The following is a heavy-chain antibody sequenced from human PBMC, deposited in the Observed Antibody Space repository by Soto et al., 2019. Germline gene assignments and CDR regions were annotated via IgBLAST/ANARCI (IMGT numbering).Heavy chain of an antibody. CDR3: ARVKQPLTRFDAFDI. CDR1: GFTFSSYS. Sequence: EVQLVESGGGLVKPGGSLRLSCAASGFTFSSYSMNWVRQAPGKGLEWVSSISSSSSYIYYADSVKGRFTISRDNAKNSQYLQMNSLRAEDTAVYYCARVKQPLTRFDAFDIWGQGTMVTVSS. D-gene: IGHD6-13*01. CDR2: ISSSSSYI. J-gene: IGHJ3*02. V-gene: IGHV3-21*01.